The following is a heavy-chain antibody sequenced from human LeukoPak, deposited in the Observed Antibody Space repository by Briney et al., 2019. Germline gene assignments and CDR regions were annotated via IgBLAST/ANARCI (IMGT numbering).Heavy chain of an antibody. CDR1: GFTFSNFG. CDR2: ISGTGGST. CDR3: ARIYAY. J-gene: IGHJ4*02. D-gene: IGHD2/OR15-2a*01. Sequence: GGSLRLSCAASGFTFSNFGMSWGRESPGKGPEWGSAISGTGGSTIYADSVKGRFTISRDNAKNTLYLQMKSLRAQDTGVYFCARIYAYWGQGTLVTVSS. V-gene: IGHV3-23*01.